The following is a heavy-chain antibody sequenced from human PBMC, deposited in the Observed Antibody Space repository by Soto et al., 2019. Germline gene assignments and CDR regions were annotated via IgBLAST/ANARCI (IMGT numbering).Heavy chain of an antibody. D-gene: IGHD6-19*01. J-gene: IGHJ3*02. Sequence: QVQLVQSGAEVKKPGASVKVSCKASGNTFITYSIMWVRQAHGQGLEGMGWISGYNENTNYAQKFQCKVTMTTDTSTSTAYMEMRSLRSNGTAGYYCARCGKDSSGWDGGHDVFDIWGQGTMVTVSS. V-gene: IGHV1-18*01. CDR3: ARCGKDSSGWDGGHDVFDI. CDR2: ISGYNENT. CDR1: GNTFITYS.